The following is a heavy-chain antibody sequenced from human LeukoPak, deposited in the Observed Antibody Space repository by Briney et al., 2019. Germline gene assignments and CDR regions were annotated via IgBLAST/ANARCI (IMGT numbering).Heavy chain of an antibody. Sequence: SETLSLTCAVSGGSISSSNWWSWVRQPPGKGLEWIGEIYHSGSTNYNPSLKSRVTISVDKSKNQFSLRLSSVTAADTAVYYCAIRYYYYYMDVWGKGTTVTVSS. J-gene: IGHJ6*03. CDR3: AIRYYYYYMDV. CDR2: IYHSGST. V-gene: IGHV4-4*02. CDR1: GGSISSSNW.